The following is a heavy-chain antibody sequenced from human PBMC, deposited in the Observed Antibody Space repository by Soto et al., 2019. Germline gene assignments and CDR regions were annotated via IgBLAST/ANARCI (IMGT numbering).Heavy chain of an antibody. D-gene: IGHD5-12*01. CDR3: ARYVRWSGYGYYFDY. CDR2: IYYSGST. CDR1: GGSISSSSYY. J-gene: IGHJ4*02. V-gene: IGHV4-61*05. Sequence: PSETLSLTCTVSGGSISSSSYYWGWIRQPPGKGLEWIGYIYYSGSTNYNPSLKSRVTISVDTSKNQFSLKLSSVTAADTAVYYCARYVRWSGYGYYFDYWGQGTLVTVSS.